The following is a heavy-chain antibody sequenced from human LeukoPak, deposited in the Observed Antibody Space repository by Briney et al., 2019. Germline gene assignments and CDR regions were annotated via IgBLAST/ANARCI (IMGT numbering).Heavy chain of an antibody. J-gene: IGHJ4*02. Sequence: GGSLRLSCAVSGITLSNYGMSWVRQAPGKGLEWVARLHADGNEKYFVHSVKGRFTVSRDNAKNSLYLQMNSLRVEDTAVYYCARGGYSFDYLGQGTLVTVSS. CDR1: GITLSNYG. V-gene: IGHV3-7*01. CDR2: LHADGNEK. D-gene: IGHD5-12*01. CDR3: ARGGYSFDY.